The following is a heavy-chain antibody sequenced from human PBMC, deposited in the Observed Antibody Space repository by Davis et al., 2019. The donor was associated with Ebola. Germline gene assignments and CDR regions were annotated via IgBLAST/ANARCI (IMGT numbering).Heavy chain of an antibody. D-gene: IGHD4-23*01. Sequence: MPSETLSLTCAVSGGSISSSNWWSWVRQPSGKGLEWIGEIYHSGSTNYNPSLKSRVTISVDKSKNQFSLKLSSVTAADTAVYYCARGSYGGNSNWFDPWGQGTLVTVSS. V-gene: IGHV4-4*02. CDR1: GGSISSSNW. J-gene: IGHJ5*02. CDR3: ARGSYGGNSNWFDP. CDR2: IYHSGST.